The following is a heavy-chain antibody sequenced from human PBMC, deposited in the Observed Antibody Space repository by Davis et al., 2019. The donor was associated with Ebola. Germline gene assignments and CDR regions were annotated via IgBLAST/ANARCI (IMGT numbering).Heavy chain of an antibody. CDR3: AIISPLQFDY. D-gene: IGHD4-11*01. V-gene: IGHV3-23*01. CDR2: ISGSGGRT. J-gene: IGHJ4*02. CDR1: GFTFGSYV. Sequence: PGGSLRLSCAASGFTFGSYVMSWVRQAPGKGLEWVSAISGSGGRTYYADSVKGRFTISRDNSKSTLYLQMNSLRAEDTAVYYCAIISPLQFDYWGQGTLVTVSS.